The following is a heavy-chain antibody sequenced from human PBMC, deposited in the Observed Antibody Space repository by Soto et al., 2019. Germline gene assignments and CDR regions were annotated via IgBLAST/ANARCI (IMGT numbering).Heavy chain of an antibody. CDR1: GFTFSGYA. Sequence: PGGSLRLSCAASGFTFSGYAMSCVRQAPGEGLEWVSAISGSGGSTYYADSVKGRFTISRDNSKNTLYLQINSLRAEDTAVYYCAKYVDXAMGGFEYYYYYYGMDVWGQGTTVTVSS. CDR3: AKYVDXAMGGFEYYYYYYGMDV. J-gene: IGHJ6*02. CDR2: ISGSGGST. D-gene: IGHD5-18*01. V-gene: IGHV3-23*01.